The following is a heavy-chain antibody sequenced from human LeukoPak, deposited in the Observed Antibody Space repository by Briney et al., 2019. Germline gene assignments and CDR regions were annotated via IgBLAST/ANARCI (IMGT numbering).Heavy chain of an antibody. CDR3: ARRIAAAGSRPFDY. Sequence: GGSLRLSCAASGFTSSSYSMNWVRQAPGKGLEWVSSISSSSSYIYYADSVKGRFTISRDNAKNSLYLQMNSLRAEDTAVYYCARRIAAAGSRPFDYWGQGTLVTVSS. V-gene: IGHV3-21*01. D-gene: IGHD6-13*01. CDR1: GFTSSSYS. J-gene: IGHJ4*02. CDR2: ISSSSSYI.